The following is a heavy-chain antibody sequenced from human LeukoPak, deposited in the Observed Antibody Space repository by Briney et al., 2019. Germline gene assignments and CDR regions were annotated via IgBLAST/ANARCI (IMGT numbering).Heavy chain of an antibody. J-gene: IGHJ3*01. V-gene: IGHV3-21*01. CDR1: GFTFSSYS. Sequence: GGSLRLSCAASGFTFSSYSMNWVRQAPGKGLEWVSSISSSSSYIYYADSVKGRFTISRDNAKNSLYLQMNSQRAEDTAVYYCASPRIEYDSSIAWGQGTMVTVSS. D-gene: IGHD3-22*01. CDR2: ISSSSSYI. CDR3: ASPRIEYDSSIA.